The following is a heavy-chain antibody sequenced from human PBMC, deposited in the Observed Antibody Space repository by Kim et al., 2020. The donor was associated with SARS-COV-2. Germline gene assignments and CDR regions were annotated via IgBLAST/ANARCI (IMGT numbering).Heavy chain of an antibody. V-gene: IGHV4-59*08. CDR2: IYYSGST. CDR1: GGSISSYY. CDR3: ARHYYDSSGYYFSV. Sequence: SETLSLTCTVSGGSISSYYWSWIRQPPGKGLEWIGYIYYSGSTNYNPSLKSRVTISVDTSKNQFSLKLSSVTAADTAVYYCARHYYDSSGYYFSVWGQGTLVTVS. J-gene: IGHJ4*02. D-gene: IGHD3-22*01.